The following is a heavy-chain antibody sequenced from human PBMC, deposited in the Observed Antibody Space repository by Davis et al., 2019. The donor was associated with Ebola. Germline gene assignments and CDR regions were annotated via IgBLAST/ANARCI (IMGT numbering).Heavy chain of an antibody. Sequence: GESLKISCAASGFTVSSNYMSWVRQAPGKGLEWVSAISGSGGSTYYADSVKGRFTISRDNSKNTLYLQMNSLRAEDTAVYYCAKDQTMIVTPHYGMDVWGQGTTVTVSS. D-gene: IGHD3-22*01. CDR1: GFTVSSNY. CDR3: AKDQTMIVTPHYGMDV. CDR2: ISGSGGST. V-gene: IGHV3-23*01. J-gene: IGHJ6*02.